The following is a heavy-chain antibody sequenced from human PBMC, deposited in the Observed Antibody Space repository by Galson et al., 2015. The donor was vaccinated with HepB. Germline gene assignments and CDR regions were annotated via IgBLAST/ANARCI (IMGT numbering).Heavy chain of an antibody. CDR2: ISGSGGST. J-gene: IGHJ4*02. CDR3: AKATGSSGYYTGHY. V-gene: IGHV3-23*01. Sequence: SLRLSCAASGFTFSSYAMSWVRQAPGKGLEWVSAISGSGGSTYYADSVKGRFTISRDNSKNTLYLQMNSLRAEDTAVYYCAKATGSSGYYTGHYWGQGTLVTVSS. D-gene: IGHD3-22*01. CDR1: GFTFSSYA.